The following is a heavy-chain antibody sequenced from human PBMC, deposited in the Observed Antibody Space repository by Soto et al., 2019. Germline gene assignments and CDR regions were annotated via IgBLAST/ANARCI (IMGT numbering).Heavy chain of an antibody. D-gene: IGHD5-12*01. CDR1: GFSLSTGGMC. CDR2: VRWDDEK. J-gene: IGHJ6*02. Sequence: SGPTLVNPSQTLTLTCTFSGFSLSTGGMCLSWVRQPTGKALEWLAVVRWDDEKHFSTSLRNRISVSKDASGDRVVLTMANMDPADSGTYYCVRTHGGYTAYYGMDVWGPGTTVTVSS. V-gene: IGHV2-70*19. CDR3: VRTHGGYTAYYGMDV.